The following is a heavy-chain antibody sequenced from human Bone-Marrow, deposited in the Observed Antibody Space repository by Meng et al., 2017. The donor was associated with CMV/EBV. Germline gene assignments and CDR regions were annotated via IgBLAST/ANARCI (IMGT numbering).Heavy chain of an antibody. CDR1: GGSISSYY. J-gene: IGHJ5*02. CDR2: IYYSGST. CDR3: ARMTIAYLSGWHNWFDP. Sequence: SETLSLTCTVSGGSISSYYWSWIRQPPGKGLEWIGSIYYSGSTYHNPSLKSRVTISVDTSKNQFSLKLSSVTAADTAMYYCARMTIAYLSGWHNWFDPWGQGILVTVSS. D-gene: IGHD6-19*01. V-gene: IGHV4-59*06.